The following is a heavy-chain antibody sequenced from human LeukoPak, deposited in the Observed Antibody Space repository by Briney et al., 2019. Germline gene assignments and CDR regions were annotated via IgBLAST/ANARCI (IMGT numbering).Heavy chain of an antibody. CDR1: AFTFSSYE. D-gene: IGHD3-22*01. J-gene: IGHJ4*02. CDR3: AREGWTSTDYYDTSGYFDY. V-gene: IGHV3-48*03. Sequence: GGSLRLSCAAFAFTFSSYEMDWVRQAPGKGLEWVSYISSGGSSIYYADSVKGRFTISRDNAKNSLYLQMNSLRAEDTAVDYCAREGWTSTDYYDTSGYFDYWGQGTLVTVSS. CDR2: ISSGGSSI.